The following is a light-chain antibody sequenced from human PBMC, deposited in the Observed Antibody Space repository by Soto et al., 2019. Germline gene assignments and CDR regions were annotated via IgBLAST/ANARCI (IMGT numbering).Light chain of an antibody. J-gene: IGKJ2*01. CDR2: AAS. CDR3: LHHNSYPPT. V-gene: IGKV1-17*01. CDR1: QGLRND. Sequence: DIQMTQSPSSLSASVGDRVTITCRASQGLRNDLGWYQQKPGKAPQRPIYAASSLQSGIPSRFSASGSGTEFSLTISSLQPEEFATEYDLHHNSYPPTCGQGTKLYIK.